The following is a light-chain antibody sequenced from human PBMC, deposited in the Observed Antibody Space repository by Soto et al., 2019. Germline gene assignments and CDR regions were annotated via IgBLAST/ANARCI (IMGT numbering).Light chain of an antibody. V-gene: IGLV2-14*03. CDR3: TSWTTSTTMI. Sequence: SALTQPASVSGSPGQSITISCTGTNNEIGAYNFVSWYQQHPGKAPKLMLYDVNIRPSGVSNRFSGSKSGNTASLTISGLQAEDEADYYCTSWTTSTTMIFGGGTKVTVL. CDR2: DVN. CDR1: NNEIGAYNF. J-gene: IGLJ2*01.